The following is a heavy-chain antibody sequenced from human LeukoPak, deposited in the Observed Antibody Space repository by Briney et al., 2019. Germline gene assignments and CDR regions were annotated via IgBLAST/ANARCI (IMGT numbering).Heavy chain of an antibody. CDR2: IYTTGST. D-gene: IGHD2-15*01. Sequence: SETLSLTCTVSGGSISSGSYYWSWIRQPAGKGLEWIGRIYTTGSTYYNPSLKSRVTISVDTSKNQFSLKLSSVTAADTAVYYCARLILGYYMDVWGKGTTVTVSS. J-gene: IGHJ6*03. CDR3: ARLILGYYMDV. V-gene: IGHV4-61*02. CDR1: GGSISSGSYY.